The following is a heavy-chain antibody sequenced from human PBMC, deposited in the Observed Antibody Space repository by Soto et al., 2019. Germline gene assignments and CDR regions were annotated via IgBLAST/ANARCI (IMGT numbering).Heavy chain of an antibody. J-gene: IGHJ6*02. Sequence: GGPLRLSCTASGFTVSSNYMSWVRQAPGKGLEWVSVIYSGGSTYYADSVKGRFTISRDNSKNTLYLQMNSLRAEDTAVYYCARDLGYYDSSGYFDGMDVWGQGTTVTAP. V-gene: IGHV3-53*01. CDR2: IYSGGST. CDR3: ARDLGYYDSSGYFDGMDV. D-gene: IGHD3-22*01. CDR1: GFTVSSNY.